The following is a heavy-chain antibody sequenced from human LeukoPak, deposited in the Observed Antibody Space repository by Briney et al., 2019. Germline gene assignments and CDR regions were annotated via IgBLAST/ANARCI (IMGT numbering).Heavy chain of an antibody. CDR2: IIPIFGTA. J-gene: IGHJ4*02. V-gene: IGHV1-69*05. CDR3: ARGSVDTAMAYYFDY. CDR1: GGTFSCYA. D-gene: IGHD5-18*01. Sequence: EASVKVSCKASGGTFSCYAIRWVRQAPGQGLEWMGRIIPIFGTANYAQKFQGRVTITTDESTSTAYMELSSLRSEDTAVYYCARGSVDTAMAYYFDYWGQGTLVTVSS.